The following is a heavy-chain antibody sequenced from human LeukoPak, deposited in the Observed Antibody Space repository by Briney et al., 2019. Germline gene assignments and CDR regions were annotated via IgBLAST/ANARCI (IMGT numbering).Heavy chain of an antibody. Sequence: GGSLRLSCAASGFTFSDYYMSWIRQAPGKGLEWVSYISSSGSTIYYADSVKGRFTISRDNAKNSLFLQMNSLGAEDTAVYYCARDPTNLYSTSWYGFDYWGQGTLVTVSS. D-gene: IGHD6-13*01. CDR2: ISSSGSTI. CDR3: ARDPTNLYSTSWYGFDY. CDR1: GFTFSDYY. J-gene: IGHJ4*02. V-gene: IGHV3-11*04.